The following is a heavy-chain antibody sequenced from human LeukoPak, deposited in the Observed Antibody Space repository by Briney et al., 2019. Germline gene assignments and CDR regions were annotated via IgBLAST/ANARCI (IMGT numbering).Heavy chain of an antibody. Sequence: SETLSLTCTVSGGSISSYYWSWIRQPAGKGLEWIGRIYTSGSTNYNPSLKSRVTMSVDTSKNQLSLKLSSVTAADTAVYYCARGGSGSGWFPADYWGQGTLVTVSS. CDR2: IYTSGST. J-gene: IGHJ4*02. D-gene: IGHD6-19*01. CDR1: GGSISSYY. CDR3: ARGGSGSGWFPADY. V-gene: IGHV4-4*07.